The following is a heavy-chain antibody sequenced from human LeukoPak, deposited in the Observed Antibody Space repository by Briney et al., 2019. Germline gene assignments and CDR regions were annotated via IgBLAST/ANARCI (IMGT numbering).Heavy chain of an antibody. J-gene: IGHJ4*02. CDR3: AKVFLSGYGSGSSRSFDY. V-gene: IGHV3-23*01. D-gene: IGHD3-10*01. CDR2: ISGSGGST. Sequence: GGSLRLSCAASGLPLSSYAMTWVRQARGKGLEGGSVISGSGGSTYYADSVRGRFTFSRDNYKNTLHLQMNSQRAEDTAVYYCAKVFLSGYGSGSSRSFDYWGQGTLVTVSS. CDR1: GLPLSSYA.